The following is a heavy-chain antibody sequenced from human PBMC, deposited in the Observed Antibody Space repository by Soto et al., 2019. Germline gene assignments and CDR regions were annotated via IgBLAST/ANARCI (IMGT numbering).Heavy chain of an antibody. V-gene: IGHV5-10-1*01. CDR2: IDPSDSYT. D-gene: IGHD5-18*01. CDR1: GYSFTSYW. CDR3: ARREIQLWYRYGMDV. J-gene: IGHJ6*02. Sequence: PGESLKISCKGSGYSFTSYWISWVRQMPGKGLEWMGRIDPSDSYTNYSPSFQGHVTISADKSISTAYLQWSSLKASDTAMYYCARREIQLWYRYGMDVWGQGTTVTVSS.